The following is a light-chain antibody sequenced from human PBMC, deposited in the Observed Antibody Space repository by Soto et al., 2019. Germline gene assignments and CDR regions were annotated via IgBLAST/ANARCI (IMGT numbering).Light chain of an antibody. J-gene: IGLJ3*02. CDR1: SSNIGSNY. CDR2: SNN. CDR3: GAWDDSLSGPV. Sequence: QSVLTQPPSASGTPGQRVTISCSGSSSNIGSNYVYWYQQLPGTAPRLLIYSNNQWPSGVPDRFSGSKSGTSASLAISGLRSEDEAEYYCGAWDDSLSGPVFGGGTKVTVL. V-gene: IGLV1-47*02.